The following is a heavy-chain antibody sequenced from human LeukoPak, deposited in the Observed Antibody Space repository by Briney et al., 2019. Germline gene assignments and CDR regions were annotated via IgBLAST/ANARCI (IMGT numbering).Heavy chain of an antibody. V-gene: IGHV3-33*01. J-gene: IGHJ5*01. Sequence: PGGSLRLSCVASGFTFNKYGVHWVRQAPGKGLEWVAVIWYDGRNEYYADSVKGRLAISRDNDKNTVNLQMNSLRAEDTAVYYCARDGSGLAVRGWFDFWGQGTLATVSS. CDR2: IWYDGRNE. CDR1: GFTFNKYG. CDR3: ARDGSGLAVRGWFDF. D-gene: IGHD3-10*01.